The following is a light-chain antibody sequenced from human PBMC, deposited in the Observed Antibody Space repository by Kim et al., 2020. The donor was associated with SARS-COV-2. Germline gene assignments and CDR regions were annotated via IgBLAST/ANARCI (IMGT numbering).Light chain of an antibody. CDR1: QSVGSN. CDR3: QQYSKWPLT. Sequence: VSPGERATLSCRASQSVGSNLAWYEQKPGQAPRLLIYDASIRATDIPARFSGSGSGTEFTLIISSLQSEDFAVYYCQQYSKWPLTFGGGTKVDIK. J-gene: IGKJ4*01. V-gene: IGKV3-15*01. CDR2: DAS.